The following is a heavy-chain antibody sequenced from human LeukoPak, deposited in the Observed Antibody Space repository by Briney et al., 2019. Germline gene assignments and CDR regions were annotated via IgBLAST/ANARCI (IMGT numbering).Heavy chain of an antibody. D-gene: IGHD3-16*01. Sequence: SETLSLTCTVSGGSISSSSYYWGWIRQPPGKGLEWIGSIYYSGSTYYNPSLKSRVTISVDTSKNQFSLKLSSVTAADTAVYYCARGRVNSDYGGPPDNWFDPWGQGTLVTVSS. J-gene: IGHJ5*02. CDR1: GGSISSSSYY. CDR3: ARGRVNSDYGGPPDNWFDP. V-gene: IGHV4-39*07. CDR2: IYYSGST.